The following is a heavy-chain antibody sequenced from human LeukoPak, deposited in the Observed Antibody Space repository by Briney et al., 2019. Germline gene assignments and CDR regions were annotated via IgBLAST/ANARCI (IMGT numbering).Heavy chain of an antibody. V-gene: IGHV3-11*04. J-gene: IGHJ4*02. D-gene: IGHD3-22*01. CDR1: GFTFSDYY. CDR3: ARALADSRGYYLGFDY. Sequence: PGGSLRLSCAASGFTFSDYYMGWIRQAPGKGLEWISYITNNGGAMFYADSLKGRLTIFRDNAKKSLYLQMNSLRPDDTALYYYARALADSRGYYLGFDYWGQGTPVTVSS. CDR2: ITNNGGAM.